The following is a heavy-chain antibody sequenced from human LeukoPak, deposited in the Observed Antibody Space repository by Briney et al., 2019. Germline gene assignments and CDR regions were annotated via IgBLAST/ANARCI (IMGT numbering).Heavy chain of an antibody. CDR3: TTPDSSGYYYLY. J-gene: IGHJ4*02. V-gene: IGHV4-34*01. CDR1: GGSFSGYY. Sequence: SETLSPTCAVYGGSFSGYYWSWIRHPPAKGLEWSGEINHSGRTNYHPSLKSRVTLSVDTSKHQFSLKLSSVTAADTAVYYCTTPDSSGYYYLYWGQGTLVTVSS. D-gene: IGHD3-22*01. CDR2: INHSGRT.